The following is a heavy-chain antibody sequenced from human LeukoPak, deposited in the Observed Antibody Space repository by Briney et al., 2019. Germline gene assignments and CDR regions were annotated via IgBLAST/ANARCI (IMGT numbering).Heavy chain of an antibody. J-gene: IGHJ6*02. V-gene: IGHV3-30-3*01. CDR2: ISYDGSNK. CDR3: ARDGTYDFWSGYYMPHHYGMDV. CDR1: GFTFSSYA. D-gene: IGHD3-3*01. Sequence: SLRLSCAASGFTFSSYAMHWVRQAPGKGLEWVAVISYDGSNKYYADSVKGRFTISRDNSKNTLYLQMNSLRAEDTAVYYCARDGTYDFWSGYYMPHHYGMDVWGQGTTVTVSS.